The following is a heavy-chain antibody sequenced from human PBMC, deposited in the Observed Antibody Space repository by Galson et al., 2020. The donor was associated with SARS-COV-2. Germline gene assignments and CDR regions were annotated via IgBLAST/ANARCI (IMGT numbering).Heavy chain of an antibody. CDR1: GGCISSYY. J-gene: IGHJ5*02. V-gene: IGHV4-59*01. CDR2: IYYSGST. D-gene: IGHD3-3*01. CDR3: ARDLGVSFGVAPLAFDP. Sequence: SETLSLTCTVSGGCISSYYWSWIRQPPGKGLEWIGYIYYSGSTNYNPSLKSRVTISVDTSKNQFSLKLSSVTAADTAVYYCARDLGVSFGVAPLAFDPWGQGTLVTVSS.